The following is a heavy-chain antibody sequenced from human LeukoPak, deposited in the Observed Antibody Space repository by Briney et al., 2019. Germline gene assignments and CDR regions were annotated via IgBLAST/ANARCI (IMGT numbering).Heavy chain of an antibody. D-gene: IGHD3-10*01. Sequence: PSETLSLTCAVYGGSFSDYYWSWIRPPPGKGLEWIGEINHSGSTNYNPSLKSRVTISVDTSKNHFSLKVNSVTAADTAVYYCARGGQSYYFGSASFDYWGQGTRVAVSS. CDR2: INHSGST. V-gene: IGHV4-34*01. CDR3: ARGGQSYYFGSASFDY. CDR1: GGSFSDYY. J-gene: IGHJ4*02.